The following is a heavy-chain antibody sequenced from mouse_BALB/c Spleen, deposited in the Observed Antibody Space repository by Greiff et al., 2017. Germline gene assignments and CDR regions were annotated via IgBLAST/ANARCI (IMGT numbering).Heavy chain of an antibody. V-gene: IGHV2-9*02. J-gene: IGHJ4*01. CDR3: ARDTDVGGYGDYAMDY. Sequence: VKLVESGPGLVAPSQSLSITCTVSGFSLTSYGVHWVRQPPGKGLEWLGVIWAGGSTNYNSALMSRLSISKDNSKSQVFLKMNSLQTDDTAMYYCARDTDVGGYGDYAMDYWGQGTSVTVSA. D-gene: IGHD1-1*02. CDR2: IWAGGST. CDR1: GFSLTSYG.